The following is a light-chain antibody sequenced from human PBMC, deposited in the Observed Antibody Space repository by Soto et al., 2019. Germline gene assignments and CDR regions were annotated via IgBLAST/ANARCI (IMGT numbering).Light chain of an antibody. J-gene: IGLJ2*01. V-gene: IGLV1-40*01. CDR2: ANT. CDR3: QSFDSSLTGLI. Sequence: QPVLTQPPSVTGAPGQRVTISCTGNNSNIGAGSGVNWYQQFPDKAPKLLIYANTHRPSGVPDRFSGSTSATSASLAITGLQTRDEADYYCQSFDSSLTGLIFGGGTKVTVL. CDR1: NSNIGAGSG.